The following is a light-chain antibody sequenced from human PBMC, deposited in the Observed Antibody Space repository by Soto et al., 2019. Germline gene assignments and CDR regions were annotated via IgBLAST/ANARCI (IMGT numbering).Light chain of an antibody. V-gene: IGKV3-15*01. J-gene: IGKJ5*01. CDR1: QSVANS. Sequence: EIVMTQSPATLSVSPGERATLSCRASQSVANSLAWYQQKPGQAPRLIIYDASTRATGIPARFSGSGSGTECTLTISSLPSEDFAVYYCQQYDNWPPITFGQGTRLEIK. CDR2: DAS. CDR3: QQYDNWPPIT.